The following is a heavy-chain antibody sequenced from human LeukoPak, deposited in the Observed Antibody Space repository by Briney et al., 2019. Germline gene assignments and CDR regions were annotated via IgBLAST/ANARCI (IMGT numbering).Heavy chain of an antibody. CDR2: ISTTSSDT. CDR3: SRELGREYASGLDAFDI. CDR1: GFTFSSYS. J-gene: IGHJ3*02. V-gene: IGHV3-21*01. D-gene: IGHD6-19*01. Sequence: PGGSLRLSCAASGFTFSSYSMNWVRQAPGKGLEWVSSISTTSSDTHYADSVKGRFIISRDNAKNSLFLQMNSLSAEDTALYYCSRELGREYASGLDAFDIWGQGTMVTVSS.